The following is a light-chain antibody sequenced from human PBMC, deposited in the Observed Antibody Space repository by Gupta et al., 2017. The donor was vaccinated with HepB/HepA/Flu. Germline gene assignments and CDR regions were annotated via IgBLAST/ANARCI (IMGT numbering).Light chain of an antibody. V-gene: IGKV3-20*01. J-gene: IGKJ4*01. CDR1: QSIRSSH. CDR3: QRYGSSPPLT. CDR2: GAS. Sequence: IVLTQSPGTLSLSPGDRATLSCRASQSIRSSHLAWYQQKPGQAPRLLIYGASSRATDIPDRFSGSGSGTDFTLTISRVEPEDFALYYCQRYGSSPPLTFGGGTKVEIK.